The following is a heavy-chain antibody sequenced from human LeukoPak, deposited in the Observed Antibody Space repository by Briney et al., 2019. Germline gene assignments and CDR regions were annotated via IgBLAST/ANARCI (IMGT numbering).Heavy chain of an antibody. Sequence: PGGSVRLSCGAWGFTFSYYYMSWIRQAPGKGREWVSYISSSSSYTNYADSVKGRFTISRDNAKNSLYLQMNSLRAEDTAVYYCARDSGDYGDPLPDYWGQGTLVTVSS. D-gene: IGHD4-17*01. V-gene: IGHV3-11*05. CDR3: ARDSGDYGDPLPDY. J-gene: IGHJ4*02. CDR2: ISSSSSYT. CDR1: GFTFSYYY.